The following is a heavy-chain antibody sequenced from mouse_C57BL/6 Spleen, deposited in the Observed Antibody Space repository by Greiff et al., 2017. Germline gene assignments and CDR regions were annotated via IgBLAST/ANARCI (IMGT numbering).Heavy chain of an antibody. D-gene: IGHD4-1*01. J-gene: IGHJ2*01. Sequence: QVQLKQPGAELVMPGASVKLSCKASGYTFTSYWMHWVKQRPGQGLEWIGEIDPSDSYTNYNQKFKGKSTLTVDKSSSTAYMQLSSLTSEDSAVYYCARLTGTGYWGQGTTLTVSS. CDR2: IDPSDSYT. V-gene: IGHV1-69*01. CDR1: GYTFTSYW. CDR3: ARLTGTGY.